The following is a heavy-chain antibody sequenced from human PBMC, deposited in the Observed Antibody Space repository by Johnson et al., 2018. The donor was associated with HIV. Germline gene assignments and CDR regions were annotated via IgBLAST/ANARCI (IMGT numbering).Heavy chain of an antibody. CDR1: GFTFSDYY. CDR3: ARDAVISGGWYNVDAFDI. CDR2: ISSSGGTK. V-gene: IGHV3-11*01. Sequence: QVQLVESGGGLVQPGGSLRLSCTASGFTFSDYYMTWIRQAPGKGLDWVSYISSSGGTKYYADSVKGRFTISRDNAKKSLYLQMNTRRAADTAVYYWARDAVISGGWYNVDAFDIWGQGTMVTVSS. J-gene: IGHJ3*02. D-gene: IGHD6-19*01.